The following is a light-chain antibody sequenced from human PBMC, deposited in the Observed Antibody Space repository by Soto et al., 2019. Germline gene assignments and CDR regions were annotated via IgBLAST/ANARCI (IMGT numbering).Light chain of an antibody. CDR1: QSVSSSY. Sequence: EIVLTQSPGTLSLSPGERATLSCRASQSVSSSYLAWYQQKPGQAPRPRIYGASSRATGIPDRFSGSGSGTDFPLTISRLEPEDFSVYYCQQYGSSPYTLGQGTKLQIK. J-gene: IGKJ2*01. CDR2: GAS. CDR3: QQYGSSPYT. V-gene: IGKV3-20*01.